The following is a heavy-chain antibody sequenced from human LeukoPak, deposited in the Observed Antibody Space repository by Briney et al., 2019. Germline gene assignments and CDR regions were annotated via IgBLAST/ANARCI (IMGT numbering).Heavy chain of an antibody. CDR1: GLTFSSYG. V-gene: IGHV3-30*02. J-gene: IGHJ3*02. CDR2: ILSDGSNK. Sequence: PGESLRLSCAPSGLTFSSYGMHWDRPAPGKGLEWEAVILSDGSNKYYADSVKGRFTITRDNSKPTLYLQMISLRAEDTAVYYCAKPNRWLDAWDAFDIWGQGTMVTVSS. CDR3: AKPNRWLDAWDAFDI. D-gene: IGHD5-24*01.